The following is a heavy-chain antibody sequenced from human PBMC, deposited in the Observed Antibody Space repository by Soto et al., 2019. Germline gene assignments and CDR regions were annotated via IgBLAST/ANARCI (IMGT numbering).Heavy chain of an antibody. CDR3: AREVQVHTPAFVY. Sequence: QVQLVQSGAEMKKPGSSVKVSCQSSGGTFNTYAMNWVRQAPGHGPEWMGDISPMFGAANYAPKFPGRVTITADESTGTSYMQLSSLTSEDTALYFCAREVQVHTPAFVYWGQGTLVTVSS. V-gene: IGHV1-69*19. J-gene: IGHJ4*02. D-gene: IGHD3-10*01. CDR2: ISPMFGAA. CDR1: GGTFNTYA.